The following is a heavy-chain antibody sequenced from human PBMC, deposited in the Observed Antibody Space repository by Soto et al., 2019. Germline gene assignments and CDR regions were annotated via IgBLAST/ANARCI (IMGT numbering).Heavy chain of an antibody. V-gene: IGHV3-33*01. Sequence: QPGGSLRVSCAASGCSFSSYGMHWVRQAPGKGLERVAVRWYDGSNKYYADSVKGRFTISRDNSKNTLYLQMNSLRAEDTAVYYCAREEYFDWLHSSGWGYYYYYYGMDVQDPVPTSTLSS. CDR2: RWYDGSNK. CDR3: AREEYFDWLHSSGWGYYYYYYGMDV. J-gene: IGHJ6*02. CDR1: GCSFSSYG. D-gene: IGHD6-19*01.